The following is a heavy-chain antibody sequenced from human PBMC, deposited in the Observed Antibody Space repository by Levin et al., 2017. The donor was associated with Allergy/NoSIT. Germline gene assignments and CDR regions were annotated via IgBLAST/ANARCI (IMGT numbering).Heavy chain of an antibody. CDR1: GYNFTNHW. CDR2: IYVGDSDI. Sequence: KVSCKGSGYNFTNHWIAWVRQMPGKGLEWMGIIYVGDSDIRYSPSFQGQVTISADKSISTAYLQWSSLKASDTAMYYCARFSGSYYFDYGMDVWGQGTTVTVSS. J-gene: IGHJ6*02. CDR3: ARFSGSYYFDYGMDV. D-gene: IGHD1-26*01. V-gene: IGHV5-51*01.